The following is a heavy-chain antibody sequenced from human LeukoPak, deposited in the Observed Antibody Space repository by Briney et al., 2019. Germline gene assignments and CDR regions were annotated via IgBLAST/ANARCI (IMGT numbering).Heavy chain of an antibody. CDR3: ARDRYGDGFAHLDY. V-gene: IGHV1-2*02. CDR1: GYTFTSYA. Sequence: GASVKVSCKASGYTFTSYAIHWVRQAPGQGLEWMGWITPSGGTNSPQKFQGRVAITWDTSITTAYMDLSRLTSDDTAVYYCARDRYGDGFAHLDYWGQGALVTVSS. J-gene: IGHJ4*02. D-gene: IGHD5-24*01. CDR2: ITPSGGT.